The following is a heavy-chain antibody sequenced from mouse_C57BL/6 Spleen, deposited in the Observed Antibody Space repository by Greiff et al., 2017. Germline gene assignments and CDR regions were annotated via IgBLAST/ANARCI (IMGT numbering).Heavy chain of an antibody. Sequence: VQLQQSGAELVKPGASVKLSCTASGFNIKDYYMHWVKQRTEQGLAWIGRIDPEDGETKYAPKLQGKATNTADTTSNTAYMQLSSLTSEDTAVYYCASLPYYYGSSPYYAMDYWGQGTSVTVSS. D-gene: IGHD1-1*01. V-gene: IGHV14-2*01. CDR3: ASLPYYYGSSPYYAMDY. CDR2: IDPEDGET. CDR1: GFNIKDYY. J-gene: IGHJ4*01.